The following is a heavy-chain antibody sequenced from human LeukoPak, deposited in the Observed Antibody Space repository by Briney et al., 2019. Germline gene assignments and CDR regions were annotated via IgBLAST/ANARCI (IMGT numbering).Heavy chain of an antibody. CDR2: IYTSGST. J-gene: IGHJ4*02. CDR1: GGSISSGSYY. V-gene: IGHV4-61*02. Sequence: SETLSLTCTVSGGSISSGSYYWSWIRQPAGKGLEWIGRIYTSGSTNYNPSLKSRVTISVDTSKNQFSLKLSSVTAADTAVYYCAREVGDYGDYVGDYWGQGTLVTVSS. CDR3: AREVGDYGDYVGDY. D-gene: IGHD4-17*01.